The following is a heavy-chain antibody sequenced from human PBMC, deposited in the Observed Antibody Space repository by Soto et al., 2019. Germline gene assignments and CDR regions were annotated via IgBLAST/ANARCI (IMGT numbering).Heavy chain of an antibody. Sequence: ASVKVSCKASGGTFSSYAISWVRQAPGQGLEWMGGIIPIFGTANYAQKFQGRVTITADESTSTAYMELSSLRSEDTAVYYCARSDHTLVPAATRHWYNWFDPWGQGTLVTVSS. CDR1: GGTFSSYA. CDR2: IIPIFGTA. J-gene: IGHJ5*02. D-gene: IGHD2-2*01. V-gene: IGHV1-69*13. CDR3: ARSDHTLVPAATRHWYNWFDP.